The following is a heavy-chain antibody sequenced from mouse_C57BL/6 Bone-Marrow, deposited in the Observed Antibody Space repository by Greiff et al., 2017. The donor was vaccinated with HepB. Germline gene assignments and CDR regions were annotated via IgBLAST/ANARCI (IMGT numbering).Heavy chain of an antibody. CDR1: GYTFTDYN. CDR2: INPNNGGT. Sequence: EVQLQQSGPELVKPGASVKIPCKASGYTFTDYNMDWVKQSHGKSLEWIGDINPNNGGTIYNQKFKGKATLTVDKSSSTAYMELRSLTSEDTAVYYCAREGDYYGRLDYWGQGTTLTVSS. J-gene: IGHJ2*01. CDR3: AREGDYYGRLDY. D-gene: IGHD1-1*01. V-gene: IGHV1-18*01.